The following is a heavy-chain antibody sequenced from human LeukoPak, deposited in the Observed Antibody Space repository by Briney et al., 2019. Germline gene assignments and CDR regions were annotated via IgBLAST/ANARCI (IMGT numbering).Heavy chain of an antibody. Sequence: GRSLRLSCAASGFTFSSYAMSWVRQAPGKGLEWVSAISGSGGSTYYADSVKGRFTISRDNSKNTLYLQMNSLRAEDTAVYYCAKDWYSSSWYGDYWGQGTLVTVSS. D-gene: IGHD6-13*01. CDR2: ISGSGGST. CDR1: GFTFSSYA. CDR3: AKDWYSSSWYGDY. V-gene: IGHV3-23*01. J-gene: IGHJ4*02.